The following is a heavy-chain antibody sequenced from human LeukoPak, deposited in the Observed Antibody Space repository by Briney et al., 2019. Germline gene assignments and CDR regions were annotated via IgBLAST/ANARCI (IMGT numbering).Heavy chain of an antibody. D-gene: IGHD3-16*02. CDR1: GYTFTSYG. V-gene: IGHV1-18*01. Sequence: GASVKVSCKASGYTFTSYGISWVRQPPGQGLEWMGWISAYNGNTNYPQKLQGKATMTTDTSTSTGYMELRSLRSDDTAVYYCARARVSVGYYYMDVWGKGTTVTVSS. CDR3: ARARVSVGYYYMDV. CDR2: ISAYNGNT. J-gene: IGHJ6*03.